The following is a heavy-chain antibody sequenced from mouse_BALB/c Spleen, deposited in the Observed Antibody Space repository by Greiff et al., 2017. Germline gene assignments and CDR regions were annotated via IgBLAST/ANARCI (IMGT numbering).Heavy chain of an antibody. CDR1: GYTFTDYV. D-gene: IGHD1-1*01. Sequence: VQLQQSGPELVKPGASVKMSCKASGYTFTDYVISWVKQRTGQGLEWIGEIYPGSGSTYYNEKFKGKATLTADKSSNTAYMQLSSLTSEDSAVYFCASSHYYGSGYWFAYWGQGTLVTVSA. V-gene: IGHV1-77*01. CDR2: IYPGSGST. J-gene: IGHJ3*01. CDR3: ASSHYYGSGYWFAY.